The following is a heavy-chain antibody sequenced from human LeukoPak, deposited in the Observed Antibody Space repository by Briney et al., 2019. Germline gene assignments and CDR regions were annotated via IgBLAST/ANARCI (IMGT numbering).Heavy chain of an antibody. J-gene: IGHJ5*02. CDR3: ARHGWGWELPNWFDP. CDR1: GGSISSSSYY. D-gene: IGHD1-26*01. Sequence: SETLSLTCTVSGGSISSSSYYWGWIRQPPGKGLEWIGSIYYSGSTYYNPSLKSRVTISVDTSKNQFSLKLSSVTAADTAVYNCARHGWGWELPNWFDPWGQGTLVTVSS. CDR2: IYYSGST. V-gene: IGHV4-39*01.